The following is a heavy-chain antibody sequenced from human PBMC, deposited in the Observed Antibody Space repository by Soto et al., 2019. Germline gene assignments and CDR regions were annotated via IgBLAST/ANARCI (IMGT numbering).Heavy chain of an antibody. D-gene: IGHD6-19*01. CDR1: GFTFSSYA. CDR3: ARTPKGIAVAGNLDY. V-gene: IGHV3-30-3*01. J-gene: IGHJ4*02. CDR2: ISYDGSNK. Sequence: QVQLVESGGGVVQPGRSLRLSCAASGFTFSSYAMHWVRQAPGKGLEWVAVISYDGSNKYYADSVKGRFTISRDNSKNTLYLQMNSLGAEDTAVYYCARTPKGIAVAGNLDYWGQGTLVTVSS.